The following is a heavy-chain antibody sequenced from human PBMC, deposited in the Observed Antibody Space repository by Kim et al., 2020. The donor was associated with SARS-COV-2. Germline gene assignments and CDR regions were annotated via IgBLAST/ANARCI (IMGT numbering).Heavy chain of an antibody. CDR2: VTNDGMNK. Sequence: GGSLRLSCAASGFTFSSYGMNWVRQAPGKGLEWVAVVTNDGMNKYYADSVKGRFTVSRDNSKNTLSLQMSSLRLEDTAVYYCAKTGKSGCGPLDIWGQGTMVSVSS. D-gene: IGHD6-19*01. CDR3: AKTGKSGCGPLDI. J-gene: IGHJ3*02. V-gene: IGHV3-30*18. CDR1: GFTFSSYG.